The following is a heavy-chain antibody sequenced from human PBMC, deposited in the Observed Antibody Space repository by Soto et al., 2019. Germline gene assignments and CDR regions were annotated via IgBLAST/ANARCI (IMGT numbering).Heavy chain of an antibody. J-gene: IGHJ4*02. CDR3: ARDYYDRSGRLVNFDY. Sequence: QVQLVQSGAEVKKPGASVKVSCKASGYTFTSYGINWVRQAPGQGLGWMGWINVYNGNTHFAQKLQGRVTMTTDTSTSTAYLELRSLISDDTAVDYSARDYYDRSGRLVNFDYWGQGTLVTVSS. V-gene: IGHV1-18*01. D-gene: IGHD3-22*01. CDR1: GYTFTSYG. CDR2: INVYNGNT.